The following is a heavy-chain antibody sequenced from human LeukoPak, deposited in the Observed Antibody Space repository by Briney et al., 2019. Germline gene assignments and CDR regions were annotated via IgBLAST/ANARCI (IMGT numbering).Heavy chain of an antibody. J-gene: IGHJ4*02. CDR1: SGSISSGGYS. CDR2: IYHSGST. CDR3: ARGYTATRTIDY. D-gene: IGHD5-18*01. Sequence: SQTLSLTCAVSSGSISSGGYSWSWIRQPPGKGLEWIGYIYHSGSTYYNPSLKSRVTISVDRSKNQFSLKLSSVTAADTAVYYCARGYTATRTIDYWGQGTLVTVSS. V-gene: IGHV4-30-2*01.